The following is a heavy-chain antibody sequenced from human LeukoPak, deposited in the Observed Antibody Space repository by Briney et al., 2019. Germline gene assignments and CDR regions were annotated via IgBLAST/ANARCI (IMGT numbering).Heavy chain of an antibody. V-gene: IGHV3-30*02. CDR1: GFTFSRLG. CDR3: AKEGDEFRGYLDV. J-gene: IGHJ6*03. D-gene: IGHD2-21*02. CDR2: IHNDGTQG. Sequence: GGSLRLSCAASGFTFSRLGMQRVRQAPGKGLEWVAVIHNDGTQGQYGDSVKGRFTISKDNSQSTLYLQMINLRDDDTAVYYCAKEGDEFRGYLDVWGKGTTVTVSS.